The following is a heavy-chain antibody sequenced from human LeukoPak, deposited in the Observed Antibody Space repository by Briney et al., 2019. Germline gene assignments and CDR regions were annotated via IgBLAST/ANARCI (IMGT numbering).Heavy chain of an antibody. CDR1: GYTFTDYY. J-gene: IGHJ4*02. D-gene: IGHD1-1*01. CDR2: INPNSGGS. CDR3: ARRGDNEGYDY. Sequence: ASVKVSCKASGYTFTDYYIHWVRQAPGQGLEWMGWINPNSGGSNNAQKFQGRVTMTRDTSISTAYMELSGLRSGDTAVFYCARRGDNEGYDYWGQGTLVTVSS. V-gene: IGHV1-2*02.